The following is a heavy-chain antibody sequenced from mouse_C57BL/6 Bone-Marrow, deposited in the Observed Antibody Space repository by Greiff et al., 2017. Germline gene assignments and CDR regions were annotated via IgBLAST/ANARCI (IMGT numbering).Heavy chain of an antibody. CDR1: GFTFSDYG. CDR2: ISSGSSTI. J-gene: IGHJ3*01. Sequence: EVKVEESWGGLVKPGGSLKPSCAASGFTFSDYGMHWVRQAPENGLEWVAYISSGSSTIYSADTGTGRYTFSRDNAKNTLFRQMTSLRSEDTAMYYCARPDYYGSSYGGPWFAYWGQEALGSVSA. CDR3: ARPDYYGSSYGGPWFAY. D-gene: IGHD1-1*01. V-gene: IGHV5-17*01.